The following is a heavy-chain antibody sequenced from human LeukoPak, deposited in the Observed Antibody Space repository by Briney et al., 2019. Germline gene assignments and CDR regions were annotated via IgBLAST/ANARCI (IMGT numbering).Heavy chain of an antibody. CDR3: ARDREGDYIWGSYRPDWFDP. V-gene: IGHV3-21*01. J-gene: IGHJ5*02. CDR2: ISSSSYI. CDR1: GFTFSSYT. Sequence: PGGSLRLSCAASGFTFSSYTMNWVRQAPGKGLEWVSSISSSSYIYYADSVKGRFTISSDNAKNSLYLQMNSLRAEDTAVYYCARDREGDYIWGSYRPDWFDPWGQGTLVTVSS. D-gene: IGHD3-16*02.